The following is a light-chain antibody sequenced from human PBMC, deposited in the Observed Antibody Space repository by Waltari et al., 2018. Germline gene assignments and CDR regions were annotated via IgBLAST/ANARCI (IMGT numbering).Light chain of an antibody. CDR2: DAS. V-gene: IGKV3-11*01. CDR3: QQRSNWPPIT. J-gene: IGKJ5*01. Sequence: EIVLTQSPATLSLSPGERATLPCRASQSVNTYLAWYQHKPGQAPRLLIYDASNRATGIPARFSGSGSGTDFTLTISNLEPEDFAVYYCQQRSNWPPITFGQGTRLEIK. CDR1: QSVNTY.